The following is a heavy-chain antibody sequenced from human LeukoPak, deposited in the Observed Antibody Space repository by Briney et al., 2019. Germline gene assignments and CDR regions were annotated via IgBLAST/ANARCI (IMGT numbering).Heavy chain of an antibody. CDR1: GGSISSSSYY. J-gene: IGHJ4*02. CDR2: IYYSGST. Sequence: KASETLSLTCTVSGGSISSSSYYWGWIRQPPGKGLEWIGSIYYSGSTYYNPSLKSRVTISVDTSKNQFSLKLSSVTAADTAVYYCAATKGARAPVDYWGQGTLVTVSS. V-gene: IGHV4-39*07. D-gene: IGHD1-26*01. CDR3: AATKGARAPVDY.